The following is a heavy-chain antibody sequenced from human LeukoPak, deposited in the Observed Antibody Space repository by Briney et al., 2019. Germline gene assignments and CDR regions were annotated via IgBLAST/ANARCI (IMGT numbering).Heavy chain of an antibody. Sequence: GGSLRLSCAASGLPFSIYGMHWVRQAPEKGLEWISPISNSGGNTYYADSVRGRFTISRDNSKNTLYLQMNSLRGEDTAVYYCASRDPCSGGTCYALAYWGQGTLVTVSS. CDR1: GLPFSIYG. V-gene: IGHV3-23*01. CDR2: ISNSGGNT. CDR3: ASRDPCSGGTCYALAY. J-gene: IGHJ4*02. D-gene: IGHD2-15*01.